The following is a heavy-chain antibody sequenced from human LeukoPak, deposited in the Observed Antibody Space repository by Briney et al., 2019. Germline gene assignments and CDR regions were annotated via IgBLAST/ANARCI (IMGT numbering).Heavy chain of an antibody. J-gene: IGHJ4*02. CDR1: GFTFSSYE. CDR3: ARTMSGSDQEKFDD. CDR2: ISSSGSTI. V-gene: IGHV3-48*03. D-gene: IGHD1-26*01. Sequence: GGSLRLSCAASGFTFSSYEMNWVRQAPGKGLEWVSYISSSGSTIYYADSVKGRFTISRDNAKNSLYLQMNSLRAEDTAVYYCARTMSGSDQEKFDDWGQGTLVTVSS.